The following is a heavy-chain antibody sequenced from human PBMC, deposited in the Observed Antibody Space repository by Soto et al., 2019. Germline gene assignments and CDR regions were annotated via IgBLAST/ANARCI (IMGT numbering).Heavy chain of an antibody. CDR1: GFSLSTSGVG. D-gene: IGHD3-22*01. CDR3: AHRRDKYDSSGYYYVDAFDI. J-gene: IGHJ3*02. V-gene: IGHV2-5*01. Sequence: SGPTLVKPTQTLTLTCTFSGFSLSTSGVGVGWIRQPPGKALEWVAIIYWNDDKRYSPSLKSRLTIIKDTSKNQVVLTMTNMDPVDTATYYCAHRRDKYDSSGYYYVDAFDIWGQGTMVTVSS. CDR2: IYWNDDK.